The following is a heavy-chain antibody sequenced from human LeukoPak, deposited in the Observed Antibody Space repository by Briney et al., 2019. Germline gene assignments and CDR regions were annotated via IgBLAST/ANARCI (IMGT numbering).Heavy chain of an antibody. V-gene: IGHV3-23*01. D-gene: IGHD6-19*01. J-gene: IGHJ2*01. CDR1: GFTFSSYA. CDR3: AKSRHSSGLRCFDL. Sequence: GGSLRLSCAASGFTFSSYAVTWVRQAPGKGLEWVSTISDTGGNTYYADSVKGRFTISRDNSENTLYLQMSSLRAEDTAVYYCAKSRHSSGLRCFDLWGRGTLVTVSS. CDR2: ISDTGGNT.